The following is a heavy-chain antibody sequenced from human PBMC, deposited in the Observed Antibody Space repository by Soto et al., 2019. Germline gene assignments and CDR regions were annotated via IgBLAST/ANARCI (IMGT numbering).Heavy chain of an antibody. CDR2: ISYDGSNK. D-gene: IGHD1-20*01. Sequence: GGSLRLSCAASGFTFSSYGMHWVRQAPGKGLGWVAVISYDGSNKYYADSVKGRFTISRDNSKNTLYLQMNSLRAEDTAVYYCAKEAAEYNGAFDIWGQGTMVPVSS. J-gene: IGHJ3*02. CDR1: GFTFSSYG. V-gene: IGHV3-30*18. CDR3: AKEAAEYNGAFDI.